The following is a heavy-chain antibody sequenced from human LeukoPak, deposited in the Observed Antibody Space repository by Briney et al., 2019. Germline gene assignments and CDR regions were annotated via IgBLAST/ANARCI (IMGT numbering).Heavy chain of an antibody. CDR3: AKEGITMVRGVAYYYYYGMDV. J-gene: IGHJ6*02. CDR1: GVPFYDFA. CDR2: FSWNSGSI. Sequence: GRPLRLPCGASGVPFYDFAKHWGRRAPGEGLEGVSGFSWNSGSIGYADSVKGRFTISRDNAKNSLYLQMNSLRAEDTALYYCAKEGITMVRGVAYYYYYGMDVWGQGTTVTVSS. V-gene: IGHV3-9*01. D-gene: IGHD3-10*01.